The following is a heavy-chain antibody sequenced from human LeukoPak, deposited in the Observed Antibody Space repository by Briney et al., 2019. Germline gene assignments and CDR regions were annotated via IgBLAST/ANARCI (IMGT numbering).Heavy chain of an antibody. D-gene: IGHD3-22*01. J-gene: IGHJ4*02. Sequence: GGSLRLSCAASGFTFSSYGMHWVRQAPGKGLEWVAVIWYGGSNKYYADSVKGRFTISRDNSKNTLYLQMNSLRAEDTAVYYCAKDGPIDSSGYADYWGQGTLVTVSS. CDR1: GFTFSSYG. CDR2: IWYGGSNK. CDR3: AKDGPIDSSGYADY. V-gene: IGHV3-33*06.